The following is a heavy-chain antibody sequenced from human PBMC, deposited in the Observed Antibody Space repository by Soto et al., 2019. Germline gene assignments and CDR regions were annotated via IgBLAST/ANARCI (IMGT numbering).Heavy chain of an antibody. Sequence: EVQLLESGGGLVQPGGSLRLSCAASGFTFSSYTMTWVRQAPGKGPEWVSSISGNGESTKYADSVKGRFTISRDNSKNTLYLPINSLSAEDAAVYYCASSRIVMIVLLVPYFFDSWGQGALVTVSS. CDR2: ISGNGEST. CDR3: ASSRIVMIVLLVPYFFDS. J-gene: IGHJ4*02. CDR1: GFTFSSYT. D-gene: IGHD3-16*02. V-gene: IGHV3-23*01.